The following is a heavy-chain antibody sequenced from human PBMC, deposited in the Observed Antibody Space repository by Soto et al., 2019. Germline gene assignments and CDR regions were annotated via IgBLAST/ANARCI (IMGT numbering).Heavy chain of an antibody. Sequence: EVQLLESGGGLVQPGGSLRLSCAASGVTFSSYAMSWVRQAPGKGLEWVSAISGSGGSTYYADSVKGRFTISRDNSKNTLYLQMNGLRAEDTAVYYCAKARVRGYSSGWSGVYYFDYWGQGTLVTVSS. CDR3: AKARVRGYSSGWSGVYYFDY. V-gene: IGHV3-23*01. CDR1: GVTFSSYA. CDR2: ISGSGGST. J-gene: IGHJ4*02. D-gene: IGHD6-19*01.